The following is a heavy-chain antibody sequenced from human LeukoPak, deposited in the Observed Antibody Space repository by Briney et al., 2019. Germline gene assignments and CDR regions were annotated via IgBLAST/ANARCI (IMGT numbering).Heavy chain of an antibody. J-gene: IGHJ4*02. CDR3: ARHGHSGSFRFDY. V-gene: IGHV4-4*09. CDR1: GGSISSYY. CDR2: IYTSGST. Sequence: SETLSLTCTVSGGSISSYYGSWIRQPPGKGLEWIGYIYTSGSTNYTPSLKSRVTISVDTSKNQFSLKLSSVTAADTAVYYCARHGHSGSFRFDYWGQGTLVTVSS. D-gene: IGHD1-26*01.